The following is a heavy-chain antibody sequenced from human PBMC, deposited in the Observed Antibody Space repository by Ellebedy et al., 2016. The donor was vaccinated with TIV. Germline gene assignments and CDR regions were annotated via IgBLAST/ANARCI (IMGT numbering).Heavy chain of an antibody. CDR2: IRSKVNSYAT. Sequence: GGSLRLSCTASGFSFSGSTMHWVRQASGKGLEWVGRIRSKVNSYATAYAASVKGRFTISRDNAKNTLYLQMNSLRAEDTAVYYCARYNWNSGHYWGQGTLITVSS. CDR3: ARYNWNSGHY. J-gene: IGHJ4*01. CDR1: GFSFSGST. D-gene: IGHD1-20*01. V-gene: IGHV3-73*01.